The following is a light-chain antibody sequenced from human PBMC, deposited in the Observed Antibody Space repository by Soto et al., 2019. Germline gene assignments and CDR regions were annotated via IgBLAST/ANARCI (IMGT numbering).Light chain of an antibody. CDR1: HSVSSW. CDR2: KAS. Sequence: DIQMTQSPSTLSASVGDRVTITCRASHSVSSWLAWYQQKPGKAPKLLIYKASTLESGVPSRFSGSGSGTEFTLSISSLQPDDFATYYCQQYISYSRTFGQGTKVEIK. V-gene: IGKV1-5*03. J-gene: IGKJ1*01. CDR3: QQYISYSRT.